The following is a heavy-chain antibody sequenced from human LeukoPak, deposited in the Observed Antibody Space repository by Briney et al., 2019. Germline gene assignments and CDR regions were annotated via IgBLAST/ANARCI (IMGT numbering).Heavy chain of an antibody. J-gene: IGHJ3*02. D-gene: IGHD3-16*02. CDR2: VYHSGST. Sequence: SETLSLTCAVSGGSISSSYWWSWVRQPPGKGLEWIGEVYHSGSTNYNPSLKSRVTISVDTSKNQFSLKLSSVTAADTAVYYCARGRRYLSGAFDIWGQGTMVTVSS. V-gene: IGHV4-4*02. CDR1: GGSISSSYW. CDR3: ARGRRYLSGAFDI.